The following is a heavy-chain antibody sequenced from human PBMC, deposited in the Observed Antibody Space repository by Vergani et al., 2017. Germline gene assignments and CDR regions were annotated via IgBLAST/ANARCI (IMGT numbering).Heavy chain of an antibody. CDR2: IRYDGSNK. J-gene: IGHJ4*02. V-gene: IGHV3-30*02. CDR1: GFTFSSYG. D-gene: IGHD5-12*01. CDR3: ATKSGYSGDY. Sequence: QVQLVESGGGVVQPGGSLRLSCAASGFTFSSYGMHWVRQAPGKGLEWVAFIRYDGSNKYYADSVKGRFTISRDNSKNTLYLQMNSLRAEDTAVYYCATKSGYSGDYWGQGTLVTVSS.